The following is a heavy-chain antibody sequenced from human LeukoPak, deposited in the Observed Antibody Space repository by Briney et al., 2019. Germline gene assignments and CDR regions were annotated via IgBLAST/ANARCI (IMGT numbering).Heavy chain of an antibody. CDR1: GFTFSSYG. V-gene: IGHV3-33*01. Sequence: GGSLRLSCAASGFTFSSYGIHWVRQAPGKGLEWVAVIWYDGTNKHYADSVKGRFTISRDNSKNTVYLQMNSVRAEDTAVYYCARGSSTEAFDYWGQGTLVTVSS. CDR3: ARGSSTEAFDY. J-gene: IGHJ4*02. D-gene: IGHD1-26*01. CDR2: IWYDGTNK.